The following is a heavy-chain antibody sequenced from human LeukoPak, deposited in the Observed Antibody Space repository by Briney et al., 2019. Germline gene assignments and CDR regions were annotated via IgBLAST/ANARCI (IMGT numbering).Heavy chain of an antibody. CDR3: ARGHSSSSGVGDY. CDR2: ITSNGGGT. D-gene: IGHD6-6*01. CDR1: GFTFSTSA. J-gene: IGHJ4*02. V-gene: IGHV3-64*01. Sequence: GGSLRLSCAASGFTFSTSAMNWVRQAPGKGLEYVSAITSNGGGTYYAYSVKGRFTVSRDNSKNTLYLQMGSLRTEDMGVYYCARGHSSSSGVGDYWGQGTLVTVSS.